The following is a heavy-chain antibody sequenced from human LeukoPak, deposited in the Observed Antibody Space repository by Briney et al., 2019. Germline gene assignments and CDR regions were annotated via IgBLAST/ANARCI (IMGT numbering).Heavy chain of an antibody. CDR3: ARDRNYDYVWGSYIDY. CDR2: IYYSGST. Sequence: SETLSLTCTVSGGSISSSSYYWGWIRQPPGKGLEWIGSIYYSGSTYYNPSLKSQVTISVDTSKNQFSLKLSSVTAADTAVYYCARDRNYDYVWGSYIDYWGQGTLVTVSS. V-gene: IGHV4-39*07. D-gene: IGHD3-16*01. J-gene: IGHJ4*02. CDR1: GGSISSSSYY.